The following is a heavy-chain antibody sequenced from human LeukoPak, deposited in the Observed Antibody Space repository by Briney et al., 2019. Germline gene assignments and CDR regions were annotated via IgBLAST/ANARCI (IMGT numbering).Heavy chain of an antibody. CDR2: IYYSGST. V-gene: IGHV4-61*05. J-gene: IGHJ6*03. CDR3: ARRYDSTLYYYYYMDV. D-gene: IGHD3-22*01. CDR1: GGSITSSHYY. Sequence: SQTLSLTCNVSGGSITSSHYYWGWIRQPPGKGLEWIGYIYYSGSTNYNPSLKSRVTISVDTSKNQFSLKLSSVTAADTAVYYCARRYDSTLYYYYYMDVWGKGTTVTVSS.